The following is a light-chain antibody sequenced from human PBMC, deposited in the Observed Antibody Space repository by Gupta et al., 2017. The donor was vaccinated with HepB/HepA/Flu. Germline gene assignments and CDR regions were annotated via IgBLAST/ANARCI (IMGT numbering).Light chain of an antibody. CDR2: DAS. Sequence: TLSLSPGERATLSCRASQSVSSYLAWYQQKPGQAPRLLIYDASNRATGIPDRFSGSGSGTDFTLTISSLEPEDFAVYYWQQRSNWITFGQGTRLEIK. J-gene: IGKJ5*01. CDR3: QQRSNWIT. V-gene: IGKV3-11*01. CDR1: QSVSSY.